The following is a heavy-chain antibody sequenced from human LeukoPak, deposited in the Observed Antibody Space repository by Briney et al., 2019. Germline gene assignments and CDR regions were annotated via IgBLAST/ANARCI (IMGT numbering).Heavy chain of an antibody. D-gene: IGHD3-22*01. V-gene: IGHV1-18*01. Sequence: GASVKVSCKASGYTFTRYGMRWVRQAPGQGLEGMGWISGYNGNTSYAQKFQGRVTMTTDTSTSTVYMELRSLRSDDTAVYYCARDHYDSSDYYYYYMDVWGKGTTVTVSS. CDR3: ARDHYDSSDYYYYYMDV. CDR1: GYTFTRYG. J-gene: IGHJ6*03. CDR2: ISGYNGNT.